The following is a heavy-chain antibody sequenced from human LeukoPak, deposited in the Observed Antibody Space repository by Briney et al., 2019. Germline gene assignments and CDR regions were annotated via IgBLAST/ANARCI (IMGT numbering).Heavy chain of an antibody. J-gene: IGHJ6*03. D-gene: IGHD3-10*01. CDR3: ARVVESTQLWFGDLDYMDV. CDR1: GDSISSDY. Sequence: SETLSLTCTVSGDSISSDYWSWMRQSAGKGLEWIGRTYTSGSTKYNPSLKSRVTMSVDTSKNQFSLKLSSVTAADTAVYYCARVVESTQLWFGDLDYMDVWGKGTTVTVSS. CDR2: TYTSGST. V-gene: IGHV4-4*07.